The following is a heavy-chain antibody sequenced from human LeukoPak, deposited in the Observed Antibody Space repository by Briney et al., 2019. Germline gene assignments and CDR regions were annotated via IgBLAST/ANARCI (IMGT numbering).Heavy chain of an antibody. CDR1: GYTFTSYG. Sequence: ASVKVSCKASGYTFTSYGISWVRQAPGQGLEWMGWISAYNGNTNYAQKFQGRVTITADKSTSTAYMELSSLRSEDTAVYYCAREPYHDYCNFLDYWGQGTLVTVSS. D-gene: IGHD4-11*01. V-gene: IGHV1-18*01. CDR2: ISAYNGNT. J-gene: IGHJ4*02. CDR3: AREPYHDYCNFLDY.